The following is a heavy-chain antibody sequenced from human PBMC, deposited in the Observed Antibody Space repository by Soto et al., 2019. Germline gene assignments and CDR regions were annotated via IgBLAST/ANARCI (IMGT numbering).Heavy chain of an antibody. V-gene: IGHV3-23*01. Sequence: EAQLLESGGGIVEPGGSLRLSCAASGFTFASYTMSWVRQAPGKGLPWVSYISDGGHNTYYADSVKGRFTISRDDLEGTLYLQMTSLRAEDTALYYCVREYYGSGVIWGQGTLVTVS. CDR3: VREYYGSGVI. CDR1: GFTFASYT. D-gene: IGHD3-10*01. CDR2: ISDGGHNT. J-gene: IGHJ4*02.